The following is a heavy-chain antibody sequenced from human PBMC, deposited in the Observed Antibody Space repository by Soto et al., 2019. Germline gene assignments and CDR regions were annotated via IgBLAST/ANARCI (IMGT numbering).Heavy chain of an antibody. J-gene: IGHJ3*02. CDR1: GGSFISYA. CDR2: IIPIFGTA. Sequence: SVKVSCKAFGGSFISYAIVWVRQAPGQGLEWMGGIIPIFGTANYAQKFQGRVTITADESTSTAYMELSSLRSEDTAVYYCARVNIVVVTATPLDAFDIWGQGTMVTV. CDR3: ARVNIVVVTATPLDAFDI. D-gene: IGHD2-21*02. V-gene: IGHV1-69*13.